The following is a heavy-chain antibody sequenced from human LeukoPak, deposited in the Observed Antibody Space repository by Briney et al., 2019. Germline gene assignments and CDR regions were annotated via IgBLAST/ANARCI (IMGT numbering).Heavy chain of an antibody. J-gene: IGHJ4*02. D-gene: IGHD5-24*01. Sequence: SVKVSCKASGGTFSSYTISRVRQAPGQGLEWMGRIIPILGIANYAQKFQGRVTITADKSTSTAYMELSSLRSEDTAVYYCARQFTGSPAQDYWGQGTLVTVSS. CDR2: IIPILGIA. CDR1: GGTFSSYT. CDR3: ARQFTGSPAQDY. V-gene: IGHV1-69*02.